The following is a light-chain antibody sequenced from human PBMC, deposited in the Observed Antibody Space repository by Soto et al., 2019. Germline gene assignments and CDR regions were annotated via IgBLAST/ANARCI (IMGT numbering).Light chain of an antibody. CDR1: ESVSRN. V-gene: IGKV3-15*01. Sequence: EIVLTQSPGTLSLSPGERATLSCRASESVSRNLAWYQQKPGQAPRLLIYDASRRATGIPDRFSGGGSGTEFTLTISSLQSEDFVVYYCQQYNSWPPITFGQGKRLEIK. CDR2: DAS. J-gene: IGKJ5*01. CDR3: QQYNSWPPIT.